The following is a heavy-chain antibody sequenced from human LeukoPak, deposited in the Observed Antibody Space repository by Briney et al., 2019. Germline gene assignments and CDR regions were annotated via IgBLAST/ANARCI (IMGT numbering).Heavy chain of an antibody. J-gene: IGHJ6*02. CDR3: ARHYDPYGMDV. D-gene: IGHD3-16*01. CDR1: GFSFSSYE. CDR2: ITKSGSTI. Sequence: PGGSLRLSCVASGFSFSSYEMNWVRQAPGKGLEWVSYITKSGSTIYFADSVKGRFTISRDNAKNSLYLQMNSLRAEDTAVCYCARHYDPYGMDVWGQGTTVTVSS. V-gene: IGHV3-48*03.